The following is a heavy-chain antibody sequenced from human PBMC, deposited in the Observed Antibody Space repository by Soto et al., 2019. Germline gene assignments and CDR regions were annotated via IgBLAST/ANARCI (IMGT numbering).Heavy chain of an antibody. CDR3: ARGDRWPAPRRNWFDR. V-gene: IGHV4-34*01. CDR2: INHSGST. CDR1: GGSFSGYY. Sequence: SETLSLTCAVYGGSFSGYYWSWIRQPPGKGLEWIGEINHSGSTNYNPSLKSRVTISVDTSKNQFSLTLSSVTAADTAVYYCARGDRWPAPRRNWFDRWGQGTLVTVSS. J-gene: IGHJ5*02. D-gene: IGHD6-25*01.